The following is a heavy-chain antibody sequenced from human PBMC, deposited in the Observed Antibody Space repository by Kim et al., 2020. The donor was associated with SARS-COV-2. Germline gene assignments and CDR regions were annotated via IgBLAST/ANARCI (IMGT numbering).Heavy chain of an antibody. CDR1: GYTFSHYA. V-gene: IGHV1-3*01. D-gene: IGHD3-10*01. CDR3: VRGIGRFGANYGMDV. CDR2: INAGNGYT. J-gene: IGHJ6*02. Sequence: ASVKVSCKASGYTFSHYAIHWVRQAPGQRLERMGWINAGNGYTKYSENFQGRVTFTSDTSASTAYMDLSSLRSEDTAMFFCVRGIGRFGANYGMDVWGRGTTVIVSS.